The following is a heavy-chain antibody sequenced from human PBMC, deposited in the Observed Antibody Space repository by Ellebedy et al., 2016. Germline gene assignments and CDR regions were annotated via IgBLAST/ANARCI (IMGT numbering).Heavy chain of an antibody. CDR1: GFTFSSYA. J-gene: IGHJ4*02. Sequence: GGSLRLXXAASGFTFSSYAMHWVRQAPGKGLEWVAVISYDGSNKYYADSVKGRFTISRDNSKNTLYLQMNSLRAEDTAVYYCARDIRGVNPFDYWGQGTLVTVSS. CDR2: ISYDGSNK. V-gene: IGHV3-30*14. CDR3: ARDIRGVNPFDY. D-gene: IGHD3-10*01.